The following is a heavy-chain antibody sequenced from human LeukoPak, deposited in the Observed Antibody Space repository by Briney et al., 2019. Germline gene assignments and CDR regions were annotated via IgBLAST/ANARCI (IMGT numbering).Heavy chain of an antibody. V-gene: IGHV4-34*01. D-gene: IGHD5-24*01. J-gene: IGHJ2*01. CDR1: GVASSGNY. Sequence: SETLSLTCGVYGVASSGNYWSWIRQPPGKGLEWIGVIFHSGSTNFNPSLKSRVTISLDTSKNQFSLKLSSVTAADTAVYYCAGGRRDGYSNYWYFDLWGRGTLVTVSS. CDR3: AGGRRDGYSNYWYFDL. CDR2: IFHSGST.